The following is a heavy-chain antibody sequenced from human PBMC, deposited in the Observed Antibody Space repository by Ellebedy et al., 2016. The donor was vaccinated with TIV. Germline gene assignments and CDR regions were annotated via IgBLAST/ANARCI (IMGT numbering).Heavy chain of an antibody. J-gene: IGHJ5*02. CDR3: ARTYRSGWYDWFDP. CDR1: GGSISSYY. Sequence: GSLRLXXTVSGGSISSYYWSWIRQPPGKGLEWIGYIYYSGSTNYNPSLKSRVTISVDTSKNQFSLKLSSVTAADTAVYYCARTYRSGWYDWFDPWGQGTLVTVSS. D-gene: IGHD6-19*01. V-gene: IGHV4-59*01. CDR2: IYYSGST.